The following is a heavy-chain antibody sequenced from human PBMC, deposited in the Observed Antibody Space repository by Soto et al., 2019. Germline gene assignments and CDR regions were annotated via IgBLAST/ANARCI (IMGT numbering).Heavy chain of an antibody. Sequence: QVQLVQSGAEVKKPGASVKVSCKASGYTFIGYGISWVRQAPGQGLEWMGWINAFNGNTNYAQKLQGRVTMPRDTSTSTAYMELRSLRYDDTAVYYCARYPVAGAYFDYWGQGTLVTVSS. CDR1: GYTFIGYG. J-gene: IGHJ4*02. V-gene: IGHV1-18*01. CDR3: ARYPVAGAYFDY. D-gene: IGHD6-19*01. CDR2: INAFNGNT.